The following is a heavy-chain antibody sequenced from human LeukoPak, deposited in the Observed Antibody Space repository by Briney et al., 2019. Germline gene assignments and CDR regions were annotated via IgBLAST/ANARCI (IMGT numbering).Heavy chain of an antibody. V-gene: IGHV1-69*13. CDR1: GGTFSSYA. CDR2: IIPIFGTA. D-gene: IGHD3-22*01. Sequence: SVKVSCKASGGTFSSYAISWVRRAPEQGLEWMGGIIPIFGTANYAQKFQGRVTITADESTSTAYMELSSLRSEDTAVYYCARALMGSYYDSSGYYRLDYWGQGTLVTVSS. CDR3: ARALMGSYYDSSGYYRLDY. J-gene: IGHJ4*02.